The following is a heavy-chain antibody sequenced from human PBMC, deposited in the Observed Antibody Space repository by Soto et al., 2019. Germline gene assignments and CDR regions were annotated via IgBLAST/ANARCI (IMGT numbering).Heavy chain of an antibody. CDR3: ARAGIAYCTSTTCYLYCYVMDV. V-gene: IGHV1-46*01. Sequence: GASVKVSCKASGYTVTSYYMHWVRQAPGQGLEWMGIINPKSGSTTYAQKFQGRVTMTRDTSTSTVYMELTSLTSGDTAVYYCARAGIAYCTSTTCYLYCYVMDVWGQGTTVTVSS. CDR2: INPKSGST. J-gene: IGHJ6*02. D-gene: IGHD2-2*01. CDR1: GYTVTSYY.